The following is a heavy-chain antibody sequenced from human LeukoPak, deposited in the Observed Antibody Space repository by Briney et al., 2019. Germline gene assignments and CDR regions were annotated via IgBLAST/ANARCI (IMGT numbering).Heavy chain of an antibody. V-gene: IGHV3-30*02. D-gene: IGHD2-8*01. CDR1: GFTFSSYG. CDR2: IRYDGSNK. Sequence: GGSLRLSCAASGFTFSSYGMHWVRQAPGKGLEWVAFIRYDGSNKYYADSVKGRFTISRDNSKNTLYLQMNSLRAEDTAVYYCAKDVRVFDAFDIWGQGTMVTVSS. CDR3: AKDVRVFDAFDI. J-gene: IGHJ3*02.